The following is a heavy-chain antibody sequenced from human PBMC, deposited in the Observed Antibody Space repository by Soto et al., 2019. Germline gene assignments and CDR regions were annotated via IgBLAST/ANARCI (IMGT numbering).Heavy chain of an antibody. CDR3: ARGLPTPYY. CDR2: INHSGST. J-gene: IGHJ4*02. V-gene: IGHV4-34*01. Sequence: SETLSLTCAVYGGSFSGYYWSWIRQPPGKGLEWIGEINHSGSTNYNPSLKSRVTISVDTSKNQFSLKLSSVTAADTAVYYCARGLPTPYYWGQGTLVTVSS. D-gene: IGHD2-2*01. CDR1: GGSFSGYY.